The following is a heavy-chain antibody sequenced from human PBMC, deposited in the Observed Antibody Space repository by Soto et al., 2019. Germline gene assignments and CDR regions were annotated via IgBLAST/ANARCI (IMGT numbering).Heavy chain of an antibody. D-gene: IGHD3-22*01. J-gene: IGHJ4*02. CDR2: ISGSGGST. CDR3: VKDAGSIVVVITAVDY. CDR1: GFTFSSYA. V-gene: IGHV3-23*01. Sequence: EVQLLESGGGLVQPGGSLRLSCAASGFTFSSYAMSWVRQAPGKGLEWVSAISGSGGSTYYADSVKGRFTISRDNSNNTLYLQMNSLTTEDTAIYYCVKDAGSIVVVITAVDYWGQGTLVTVFS.